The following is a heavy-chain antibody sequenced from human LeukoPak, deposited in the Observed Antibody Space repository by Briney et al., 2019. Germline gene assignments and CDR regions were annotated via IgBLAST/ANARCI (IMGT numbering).Heavy chain of an antibody. D-gene: IGHD2-2*01. CDR3: AREVYSYALDALDL. CDR2: ISMDGSQQ. Sequence: GGSLRLSCAASGLRFNGYAMHWVRQPPGTGLEWVAVISMDGSQQYYADSVKGRFTISRDNSKNTLYLQMNSLRSEDTSVYYCAREVYSYALDALDLWGQGTMVTVSS. V-gene: IGHV3-30*04. J-gene: IGHJ3*01. CDR1: GLRFNGYA.